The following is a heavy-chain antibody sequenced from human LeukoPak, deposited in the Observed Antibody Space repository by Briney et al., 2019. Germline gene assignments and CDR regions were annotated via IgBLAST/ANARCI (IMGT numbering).Heavy chain of an antibody. CDR2: INTNTGNP. J-gene: IGHJ4*02. CDR3: ARGGVVVPAAIQVDY. CDR1: GYTFNTYG. D-gene: IGHD2-2*01. V-gene: IGHV7-4-1*02. Sequence: ASVTVSCKASGYTFNTYGMNWVRQAPGQGLEWMGWINTNTGNPTYAQGFTGRFVFSLDTSVSTAYLQISSLKAEDTAVYYCARGGVVVPAAIQVDYWGQGTLVTVSS.